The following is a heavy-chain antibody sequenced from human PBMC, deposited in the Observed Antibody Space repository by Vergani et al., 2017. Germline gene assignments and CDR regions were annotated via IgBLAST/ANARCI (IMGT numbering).Heavy chain of an antibody. CDR2: ISWDGGST. D-gene: IGHD3-9*01. CDR1: GFKFGDYT. V-gene: IGHV3-43*01. CDR3: ARARCIETCYMSNWLDS. J-gene: IGHJ5*01. Sequence: EVQLVESGGGVIQPGKSLRLSCEASGFKFGDYTMHWVRQAPGKSPEWVALISWDGGSTNYAGSVKGRFTVSRDNSKNSLFLQLNSLRVEDTGVYYCARARCIETCYMSNWLDSWGQGTLVTVSS.